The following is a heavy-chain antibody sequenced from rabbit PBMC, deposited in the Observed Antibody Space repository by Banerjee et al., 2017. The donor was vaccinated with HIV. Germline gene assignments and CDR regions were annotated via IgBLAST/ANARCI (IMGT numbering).Heavy chain of an antibody. D-gene: IGHD6-1*01. CDR3: ARAPYYTYGYGAFNL. Sequence: TFYATWAKGRFTISKTSSTTVTLQMTSLTAADTATYFCARAPYYTYGYGAFNLWGPGTLVTVS. V-gene: IGHV1S40*01. CDR2: T. J-gene: IGHJ4*01.